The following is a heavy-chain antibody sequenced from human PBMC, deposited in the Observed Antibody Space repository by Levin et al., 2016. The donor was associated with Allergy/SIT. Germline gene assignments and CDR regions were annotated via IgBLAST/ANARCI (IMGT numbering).Heavy chain of an antibody. CDR1: GFTFRNVW. J-gene: IGHJ6*02. D-gene: IGHD5-24*01. V-gene: IGHV3-15*01. CDR3: SADPRLNYYYYGLEV. Sequence: GESLKISCAASGFTFRNVWMSWVRQAPGKGLEWVGRIKSKTDGGAVDYAAAVKGRFTISRDDSKNTLNLQMTYLKTEDTAVYYCSADPRLNYYYYGLEVWGQGTTVTVSS. CDR2: IKSKTDGGAV.